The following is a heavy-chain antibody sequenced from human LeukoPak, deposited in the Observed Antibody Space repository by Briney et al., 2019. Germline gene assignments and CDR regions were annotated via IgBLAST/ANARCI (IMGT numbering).Heavy chain of an antibody. D-gene: IGHD2-2*01. CDR3: ARGRRDLGLVPAPFDY. J-gene: IGHJ4*02. CDR2: IYYSGST. Sequence: ASETLSLTCTVSGGFISSSSYYWSWIRQPPGKGLEWIGYIYYSGSTNYNPSLKSRVTISVDTSKNQFSLKLSSVTAADTAVYYCARGRRDLGLVPAPFDYWGQGTLVTVSS. V-gene: IGHV4-61*01. CDR1: GGFISSSSYY.